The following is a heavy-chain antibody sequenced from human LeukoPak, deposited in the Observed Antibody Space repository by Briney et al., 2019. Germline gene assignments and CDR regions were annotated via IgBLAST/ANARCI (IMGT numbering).Heavy chain of an antibody. Sequence: SETLSLTCTVSGYSISSGYYWGWIRQPPGKGLEWIGSIYHSGSTYYNPSLKSRVTIPVDTSKNQFSLKLSSVTAADTAIYYCARVRDIMGATPNWFDPWGQGTLVTVSS. D-gene: IGHD1-26*01. CDR3: ARVRDIMGATPNWFDP. CDR2: IYHSGST. V-gene: IGHV4-38-2*02. J-gene: IGHJ5*02. CDR1: GYSISSGYY.